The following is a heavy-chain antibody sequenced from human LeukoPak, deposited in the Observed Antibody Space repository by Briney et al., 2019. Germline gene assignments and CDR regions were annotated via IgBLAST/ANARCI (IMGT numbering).Heavy chain of an antibody. Sequence: LGGSLRLSCAASGFTFSRYAMFWVRPAPGKGLEWVSAISGSDASTYFADSVKGRFTISRDNSKNTLYLRMSSLRAEDTAVYYCAKRLGYCTSTSCADLYYYYGMDVWGQGTTVTVSS. J-gene: IGHJ6*02. V-gene: IGHV3-23*01. CDR2: ISGSDAST. D-gene: IGHD2-2*01. CDR3: AKRLGYCTSTSCADLYYYYGMDV. CDR1: GFTFSRYA.